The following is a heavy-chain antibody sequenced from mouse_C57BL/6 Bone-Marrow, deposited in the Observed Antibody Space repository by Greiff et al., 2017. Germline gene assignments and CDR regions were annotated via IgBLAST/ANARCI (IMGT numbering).Heavy chain of an antibody. Sequence: LMEPGASVKISCKASGYSFTDYNMNWVKQSNGKSLEWIGVINPNYGTTSYNQKFKGKATLTVDQSSSTAYMQLNSLTSEDSAVYYCAKLPLYYYAMDYWGQGTSVTVSS. J-gene: IGHJ4*01. CDR3: AKLPLYYYAMDY. D-gene: IGHD2-1*01. V-gene: IGHV1-39*01. CDR1: GYSFTDYN. CDR2: INPNYGTT.